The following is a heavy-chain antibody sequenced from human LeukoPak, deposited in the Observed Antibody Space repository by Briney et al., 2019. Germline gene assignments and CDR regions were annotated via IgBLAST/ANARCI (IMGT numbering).Heavy chain of an antibody. CDR1: GGSISRDY. V-gene: IGHV4-59*01. Sequence: PSETLSLTCTVTGGSISRDYWGWIRQPPGKGLEWVGDIYYSGSNNYNPSLKSRVTISVNTYNNQFFLTLSSVTAADKAVYYCARGGLPAALTYFHHWGQGTLVTVSS. CDR2: IYYSGSN. CDR3: ARGGLPAALTYFHH. J-gene: IGHJ1*01. D-gene: IGHD6-13*01.